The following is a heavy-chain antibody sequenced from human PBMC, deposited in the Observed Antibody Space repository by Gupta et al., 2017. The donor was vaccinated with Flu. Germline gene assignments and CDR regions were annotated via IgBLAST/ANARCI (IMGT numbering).Heavy chain of an antibody. CDR3: TRRSPQGVLDYYGMDV. CDR1: GFTFSGSA. CDR2: IRSKANSYAT. Sequence: EVQLVESGGGLVQPGGSLKLSCAASGFTFSGSAMPWVRPASGKGLEWVGRIRSKANSYATAYAASVKGRFTISRDDSKNTAYLQMNSLKTEDTAVYYCTRRSPQGVLDYYGMDVWGQGTTVTVSS. V-gene: IGHV3-73*01. D-gene: IGHD3-3*01. J-gene: IGHJ6*02.